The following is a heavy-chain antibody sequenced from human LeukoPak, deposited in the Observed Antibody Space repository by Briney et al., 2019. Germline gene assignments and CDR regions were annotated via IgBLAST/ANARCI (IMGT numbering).Heavy chain of an antibody. V-gene: IGHV4-30-4*01. J-gene: IGHJ4*02. Sequence: ASETLSLTCTVSGGSISSGDYYWSWIRQPPGKGLEWIGYIYYSGSTYYNPSLKSRVTISVDTSKNQFSLKLSSVTAADMAVYYCAREYYDSSGYYYVVGYFDYWGQGTLVTVSS. CDR1: GGSISSGDYY. D-gene: IGHD3-22*01. CDR3: AREYYDSSGYYYVVGYFDY. CDR2: IYYSGST.